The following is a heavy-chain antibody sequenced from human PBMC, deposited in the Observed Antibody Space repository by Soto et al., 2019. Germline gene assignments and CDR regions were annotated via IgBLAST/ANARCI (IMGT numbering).Heavy chain of an antibody. CDR3: ARKGFPLSDTATTK. D-gene: IGHD5-18*01. J-gene: IGHJ4*02. CDR2: IYYSGST. Sequence: SETLSLTCTVSGGSVSSGSYYWSWIRQPPGKGLEWIGYIYYSGSTNYNPSLKSRVTISVDTSKNQFSLKLSSVTAADTAVYYCARKGFPLSDTATTKWGQGTLVTVSS. V-gene: IGHV4-61*01. CDR1: GGSVSSGSYY.